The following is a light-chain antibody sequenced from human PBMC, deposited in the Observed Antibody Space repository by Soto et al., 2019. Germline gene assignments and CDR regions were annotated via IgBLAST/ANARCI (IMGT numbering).Light chain of an antibody. CDR2: GAS. CDR1: QSVTSN. J-gene: IGKJ4*01. V-gene: IGKV3-15*01. Sequence: EIVMTQSPSTLSVSPGERVTFSCRSSQSVTSNLAWYQHKPGQAPRLLISGASTGATGIPARFSGSGSGTEFTLTINSLQSEDFAVYYCQQYNNWPVTFGGGTKADIK. CDR3: QQYNNWPVT.